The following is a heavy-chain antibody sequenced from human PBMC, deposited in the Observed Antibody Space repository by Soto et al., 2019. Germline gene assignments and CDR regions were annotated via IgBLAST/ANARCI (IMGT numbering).Heavy chain of an antibody. CDR2: IYYSGST. D-gene: IGHD2-15*01. V-gene: IGHV4-39*01. J-gene: IGHJ6*02. CDR3: AEQGYCSGGSCYRPYYYYGMDV. Sequence: PSETLSLTCTVSGGSIGSSSYYWGWIRQPPGKGLEWIGSIYYSGSTYYNPSLKSRVTISVDTSKNQFSLKLSSVTAADTAVYYCAEQGYCSGGSCYRPYYYYGMDVWGQGTTVTVSS. CDR1: GGSIGSSSYY.